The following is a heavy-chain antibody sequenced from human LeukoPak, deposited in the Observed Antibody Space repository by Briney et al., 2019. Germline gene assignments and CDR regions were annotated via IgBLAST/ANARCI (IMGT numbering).Heavy chain of an antibody. CDR2: IKQEGSET. Sequence: GGSLRLSCTASGFTFSSYWMSWVRQAPGKGLDGVANIKQEGSETHYVDSVKGRFTISRDNAKNALYLQINRLRGEDKDMYYCSRDWAYCSGGSCYAVCDYWGQGTLVTVSS. CDR1: GFTFSSYW. V-gene: IGHV3-7*01. J-gene: IGHJ4*02. CDR3: SRDWAYCSGGSCYAVCDY. D-gene: IGHD2-15*01.